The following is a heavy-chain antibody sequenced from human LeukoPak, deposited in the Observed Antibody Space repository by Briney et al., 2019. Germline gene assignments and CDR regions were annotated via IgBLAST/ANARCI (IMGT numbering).Heavy chain of an antibody. D-gene: IGHD5-18*01. V-gene: IGHV3-23*01. CDR2: ISGSGGST. Sequence: GGSLRLSCAASGFTFSSYAMSWVRQAPGKGLEWVSAISGSGGSTYYADSVKGRFTISRDNSKNTLYLQMNSLRAEDTAVYYCARDPGRGYNFGLGYWGQGTLVTVSS. CDR3: ARDPGRGYNFGLGY. CDR1: GFTFSSYA. J-gene: IGHJ4*02.